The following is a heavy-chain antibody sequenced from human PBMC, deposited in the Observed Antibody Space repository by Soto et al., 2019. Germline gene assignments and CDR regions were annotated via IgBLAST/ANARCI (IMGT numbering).Heavy chain of an antibody. V-gene: IGHV1-46*01. CDR1: GYTFSSYY. CDR3: ARDHIAAADTYALDI. Sequence: ASVKVSCKASGYTFSSYYMHWVRQAPGQGLEWVGLINPGTGATTYAQKFQGRATMTSDTSTSTVYMELRSLTSEDTAVYYCARDHIAAADTYALDIWGQGTRGTVS. J-gene: IGHJ3*02. D-gene: IGHD6-25*01. CDR2: INPGTGAT.